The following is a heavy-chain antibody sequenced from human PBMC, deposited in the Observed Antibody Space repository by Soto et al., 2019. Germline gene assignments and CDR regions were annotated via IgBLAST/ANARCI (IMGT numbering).Heavy chain of an antibody. J-gene: IGHJ5*02. CDR3: NSYPDFWGGHTHL. Sequence: EVQLVESGGGLVQPGGYLRLSCAASGFSITNTWMHWVRQAPGKGLEWVGRVKSKADGGTADYAAPVKGRFTVSRDDSKNTQYLQMNSLKMEDTAVYYCNSYPDFWGGHTHLWGQGTLVTVSS. V-gene: IGHV3-15*07. CDR2: VKSKADGGTA. CDR1: GFSITNTW. D-gene: IGHD3-3*01.